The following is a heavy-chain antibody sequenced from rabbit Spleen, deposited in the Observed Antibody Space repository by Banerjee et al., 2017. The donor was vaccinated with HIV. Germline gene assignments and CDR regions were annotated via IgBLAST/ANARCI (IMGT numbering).Heavy chain of an antibody. CDR2: IDAGSSGYT. D-gene: IGHD1-1*01. V-gene: IGHV1S45*01. J-gene: IGHJ4*01. Sequence: QEQLVESGEGLVQPEGSLKLSCTASGFSFSSSYYMCWVRQAPGKGLEWIGCIDAGSSGYTYYATWATGRFTCSKTSSTTVTLQMTSLTAADTATYFCARDTGSGHYIDAYFDLWGPGTLVTVS. CDR1: GFSFSSSYY. CDR3: ARDTGSGHYIDAYFDL.